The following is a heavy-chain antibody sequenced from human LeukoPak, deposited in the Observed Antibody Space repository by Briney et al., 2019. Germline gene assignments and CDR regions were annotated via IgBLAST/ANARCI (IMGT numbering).Heavy chain of an antibody. D-gene: IGHD5-12*01. CDR2: ISYDGSNK. CDR1: GFTFSSYA. CDR3: ARGGVATRKPPLDY. J-gene: IGHJ4*02. V-gene: IGHV3-30*04. Sequence: GRSLRLSCAASGFTFSSYAMHWVRQAPGMGLEWVAVISYDGSNKYYADSVKGRFTISRDNSKNTLYLQMNSLRAEDTAVCYCARGGVATRKPPLDYWGQGTLVTVSS.